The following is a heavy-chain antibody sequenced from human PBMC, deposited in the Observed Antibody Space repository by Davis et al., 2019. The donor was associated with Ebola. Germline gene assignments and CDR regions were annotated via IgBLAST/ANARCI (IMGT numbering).Heavy chain of an antibody. V-gene: IGHV3-21*01. Sequence: GESLKISCVASGFTFSNYAMNWVRQAPGKGLEWVSTISSSSNYIYYAESVKGRFTISRDNAKNSLTLQMNSLGGEDTAVYYCARGRRLLADAFHIWGQGTMVTVSA. CDR1: GFTFSNYA. J-gene: IGHJ3*02. CDR2: ISSSSNYI. D-gene: IGHD2-8*02. CDR3: ARGRRLLADAFHI.